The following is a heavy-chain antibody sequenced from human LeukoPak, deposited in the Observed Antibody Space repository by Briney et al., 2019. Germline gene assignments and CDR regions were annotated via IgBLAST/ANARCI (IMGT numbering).Heavy chain of an antibody. J-gene: IGHJ1*01. Sequence: PGGSLRLSCAASAFTFSNYAMSWVRQAPGKGLEWVPSISGSGDSTYYADSVKGRFTISRDNSKNTLYLQMNSLRAEDTAVYYCAKDGSRAWDIGFQHWGQGTLVTVSS. CDR1: AFTFSNYA. D-gene: IGHD2-15*01. CDR2: ISGSGDST. CDR3: AKDGSRAWDIGFQH. V-gene: IGHV3-23*01.